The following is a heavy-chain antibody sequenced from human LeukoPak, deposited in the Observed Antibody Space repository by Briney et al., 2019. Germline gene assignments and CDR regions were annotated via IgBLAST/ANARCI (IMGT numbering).Heavy chain of an antibody. CDR1: GFTFSSYA. CDR3: AKDQWDSGWYSNPVDY. D-gene: IGHD6-19*01. V-gene: IGHV3-23*01. CDR2: ISGSGGST. J-gene: IGHJ4*02. Sequence: PGGSLRLSCAASGFTFSSYAMSWIRQAPGKGLEWVSAISGSGGSTYYADSVKGRFTISRDNSKNTLYLQMNSLRAEDTAVYYCAKDQWDSGWYSNPVDYWGQGTLVTVSS.